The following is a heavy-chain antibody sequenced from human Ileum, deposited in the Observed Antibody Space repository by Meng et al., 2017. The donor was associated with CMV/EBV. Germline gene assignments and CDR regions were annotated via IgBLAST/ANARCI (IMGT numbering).Heavy chain of an antibody. V-gene: IGHV4-34*01. CDR3: ARHPDDFDS. CDR2: FTRSEDT. J-gene: IGHJ4*02. Sequence: LCVAVGVDGGSLRGAWWRWMRQPPGKGLKWIGEFTRSEDTNYSPSLKSRVTISGETSKNQFSLTLTSVTAAYSAVYYCARHPDDFDSWGQGILVTVSS. CDR1: GGSLRGAW.